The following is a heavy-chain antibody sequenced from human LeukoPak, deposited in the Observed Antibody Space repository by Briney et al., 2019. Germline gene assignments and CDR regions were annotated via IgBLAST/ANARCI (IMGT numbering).Heavy chain of an antibody. CDR1: GFTFSDYY. CDR3: AKDKWGGSSSRNPYYFDS. V-gene: IGHV3-23*01. J-gene: IGHJ4*02. CDR2: IGGSGGST. Sequence: GGSLRLSCAASGFTFSDYYMSWIRQAPGKGLEWVSAIGGSGGSTYYADSVKGRFTISRDNSKNTLSLQMNSLSPEDTAIYYCAKDKWGGSSSRNPYYFDSWGQGTLVTVSS. D-gene: IGHD6-13*01.